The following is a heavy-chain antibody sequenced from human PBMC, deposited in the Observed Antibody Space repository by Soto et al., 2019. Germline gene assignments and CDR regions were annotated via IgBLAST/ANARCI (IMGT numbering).Heavy chain of an antibody. Sequence: GGSLRLSCAASGFTFNNYVMNWVRQAPGKGLEWVSAISGSGGSTYYADSVKGRFTISRDNSKNTLYLQMNSLRAEDTAVYYCAKDGDFWSGYYTSYYGMDVWGQGTTVTVSS. J-gene: IGHJ6*02. D-gene: IGHD3-3*01. CDR2: ISGSGGST. V-gene: IGHV3-23*01. CDR1: GFTFNNYV. CDR3: AKDGDFWSGYYTSYYGMDV.